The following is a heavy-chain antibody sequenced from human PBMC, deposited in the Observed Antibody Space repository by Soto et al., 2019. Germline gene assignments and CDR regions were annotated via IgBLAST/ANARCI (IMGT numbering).Heavy chain of an antibody. CDR3: AGSDCSSTSCHNNHDAFDI. CDR1: GFTFRSYS. D-gene: IGHD2-2*01. Sequence: EVQLVESGGGLVKPGGSLRLSCAVSGFTFRSYSMNWVRQAPGKGLEWVSSISSSSSYIYYADSVKGRFTISRDNAKNSLYLQMNSLRAEDTAVYYCAGSDCSSTSCHNNHDAFDIWGQGTMVTVSS. CDR2: ISSSSSYI. J-gene: IGHJ3*02. V-gene: IGHV3-21*01.